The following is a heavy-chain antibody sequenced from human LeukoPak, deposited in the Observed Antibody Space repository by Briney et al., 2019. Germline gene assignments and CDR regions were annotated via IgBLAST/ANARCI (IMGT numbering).Heavy chain of an antibody. V-gene: IGHV1-8*01. CDR2: MNPNSGNT. J-gene: IGHJ5*02. D-gene: IGHD3-3*02. Sequence: GASVKVSCKASGYTFTSYDINWVRQATGQGLEWMGWMNPNSGNTGYAQKFQGRVTMTRSTSISTAYMELGSLRSEDTAVYYCARGKRRSIYKDTDFWWSAPGGQEPLVTVS. CDR3: ARGKRRSIYKDTDFWWSAP. CDR1: GYTFTSYD.